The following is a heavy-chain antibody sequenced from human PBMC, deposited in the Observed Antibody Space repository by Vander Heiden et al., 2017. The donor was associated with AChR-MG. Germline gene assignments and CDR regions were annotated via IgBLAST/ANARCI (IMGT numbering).Heavy chain of an antibody. Sequence: QITLKESGPTLVKPAQTLTLTCTFSGFSLTTNGVGVGWIRQPPGKALEWLALIYWDDDKRYSPSLMSRLTITKDTKNQVVLRMTNMDPVDTATYFCAHLKGSTVMAGGDYWGQGTLVTVSS. CDR1: GFSLTTNGVG. CDR3: AHLKGSTVMAGGDY. V-gene: IGHV2-5*02. CDR2: IYWDDDK. J-gene: IGHJ4*02. D-gene: IGHD3-10*01.